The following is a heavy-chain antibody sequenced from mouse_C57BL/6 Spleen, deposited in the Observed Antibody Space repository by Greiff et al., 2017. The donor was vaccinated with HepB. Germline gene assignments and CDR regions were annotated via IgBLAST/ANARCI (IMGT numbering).Heavy chain of an antibody. J-gene: IGHJ4*01. V-gene: IGHV10-1*01. D-gene: IGHD2-3*01. CDR3: VRHYYDGYYGAMDY. CDR1: GFSFNTYA. CDR2: IRSKSNNYAT. Sequence: EVQGVASGGGLVQPKGSLKLSCAASGFSFNTYAMNWVRQAPGQGLEWVARIRSKSNNYATYYADSVKDRFTISRDDSESMLYLQMNNLKTEDTAMYYCVRHYYDGYYGAMDYWGQGTSVTVSS.